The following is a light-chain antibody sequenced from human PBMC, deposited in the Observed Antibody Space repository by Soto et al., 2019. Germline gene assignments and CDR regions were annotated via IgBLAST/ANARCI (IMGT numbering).Light chain of an antibody. J-gene: IGKJ3*01. CDR1: QSVSSNS. CDR2: GAS. Sequence: EIVLTQSPGTLSLSPGERATLSCRASQSVSSNSLAWYQQKPGQAPRLLIYGASSRATGVPDRFSGSGSGTDFALTISRLEPEECAVYYRQLHGTSPGFTFGPGTKVDI. CDR3: QLHGTSPGFT. V-gene: IGKV3-20*01.